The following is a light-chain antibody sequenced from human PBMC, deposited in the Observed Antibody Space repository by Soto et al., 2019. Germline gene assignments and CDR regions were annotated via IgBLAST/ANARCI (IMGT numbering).Light chain of an antibody. CDR1: QGIIDY. CDR3: QKYNTAPQT. CDR2: GAS. Sequence: DIQMTQSPSSLSASVGDRVTITCRASQGIIDYVAWFQQKPGKAPKLLIYGASTLQSTVPSRFSGSGAWTDFTLTISSLQPEDAATYYCQKYNTAPQTFGPGTKVEIK. V-gene: IGKV1-27*01. J-gene: IGKJ1*01.